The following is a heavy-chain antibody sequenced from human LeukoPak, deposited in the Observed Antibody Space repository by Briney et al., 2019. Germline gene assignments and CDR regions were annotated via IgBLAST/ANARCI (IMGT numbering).Heavy chain of an antibody. CDR2: IYTSGST. CDR1: GGSISSYY. CDR3: ARVRQWLFDY. J-gene: IGHJ4*02. V-gene: IGHV4-4*07. D-gene: IGHD6-19*01. Sequence: PSQSLSLTCTVSGGSISSYYWSWNRQPAGKGLEWVGRIYTSGSTNYNTSLKRRVAISVNKSKNQFSLKLSSVTAADTAVYYCARVRQWLFDYWGQGTLVTVSS.